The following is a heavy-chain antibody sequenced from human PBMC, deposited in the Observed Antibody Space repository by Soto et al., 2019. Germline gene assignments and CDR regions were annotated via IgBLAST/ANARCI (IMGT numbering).Heavy chain of an antibody. V-gene: IGHV1-69*02. Sequence: QVQLVQSGAEVKKPGSSVKVSCKASGGTFSSYTISWVRQAPGQGLEWMGRIIPILGIANYAQKFQGRVTITADKSTSTAYMELSSLRSEDTAVYYCARNGGIDGYNFRAYGMDVWGQGTTVTVSS. CDR2: IIPILGIA. D-gene: IGHD5-12*01. CDR3: ARNGGIDGYNFRAYGMDV. J-gene: IGHJ6*02. CDR1: GGTFSSYT.